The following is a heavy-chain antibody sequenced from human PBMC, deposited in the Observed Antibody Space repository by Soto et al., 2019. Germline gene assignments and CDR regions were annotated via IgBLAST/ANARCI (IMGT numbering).Heavy chain of an antibody. CDR2: IWYDGSNK. Sequence: QVQLVESGGGVVQPGKSLRLSCAASGLTFSSYGMHWVRQAPGKGLEWVAVIWYDGSNKYYADSVKGRFTISRDNSKNTLYLQMNSLRAEDTAVYYCAKDQLGGWDYYYYYYGMDVWGQGTTVTVSS. J-gene: IGHJ6*02. D-gene: IGHD6-19*01. CDR3: AKDQLGGWDYYYYYYGMDV. V-gene: IGHV3-33*06. CDR1: GLTFSSYG.